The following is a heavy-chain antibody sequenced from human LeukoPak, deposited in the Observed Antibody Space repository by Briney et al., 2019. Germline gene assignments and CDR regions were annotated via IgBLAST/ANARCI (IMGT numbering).Heavy chain of an antibody. J-gene: IGHJ1*01. V-gene: IGHV4-59*01. D-gene: IGHD6-19*01. CDR1: GGSISSYY. CDR3: ARDLAVAGTQDFQH. CDR2: IYYSGST. Sequence: PSETLSLTCTVSGGSISSYYWSWIRQPPGKGLEWIGYIYYSGSTNYNPSLKSRVTISVDTSKNQFSLKLSSVTAADTAVYYCARDLAVAGTQDFQHWGQGTLVTVSS.